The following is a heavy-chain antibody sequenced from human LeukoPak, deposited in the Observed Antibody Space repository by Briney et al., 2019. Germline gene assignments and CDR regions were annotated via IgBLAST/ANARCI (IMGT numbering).Heavy chain of an antibody. CDR1: GFSFSSFE. D-gene: IGHD2-15*01. Sequence: PGGSLRLSCAASGFSFSSFEMNWVRQAPGKGLEWVSYISSTSTYTNYADSVKGRFTISRDNAKNSLYLQMNSLRAEDTAVYYCAKEFCSGSSCNLDYWGQGTLVTVSS. CDR3: AKEFCSGSSCNLDY. J-gene: IGHJ4*02. V-gene: IGHV3-48*03. CDR2: ISSTSTYT.